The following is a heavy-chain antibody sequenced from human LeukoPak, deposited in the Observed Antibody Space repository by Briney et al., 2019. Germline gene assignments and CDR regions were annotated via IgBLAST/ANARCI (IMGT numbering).Heavy chain of an antibody. J-gene: IGHJ4*02. D-gene: IGHD3-16*02. CDR3: ARDRKRMITFGGVIVNYFDY. V-gene: IGHV3-48*01. CDR2: ISSSSSTI. CDR1: GFTFSSYA. Sequence: GGSLRLSCSASGFTFSSYAMHWVRQAPGKGLEWVSYISSSSSTIYYADSVKGRFTISRDNAKNSLYLQMNSLRAEDTAVYYCARDRKRMITFGGVIVNYFDYWGQGTLVTVSS.